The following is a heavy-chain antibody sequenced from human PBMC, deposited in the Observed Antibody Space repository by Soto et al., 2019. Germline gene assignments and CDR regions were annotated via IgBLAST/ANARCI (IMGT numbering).Heavy chain of an antibody. D-gene: IGHD2-15*01. J-gene: IGHJ4*02. CDR1: GYTFTSYY. Sequence: QVQLVQSGAEVKKPGASVKVSCKASGYTFTSYYMHWVRQAPGQGLEWMGIINPSGGGTSYAQRFQGRRTMTSDTSTSTVYMELISLRSEDTAVHYCARARCAGGSCYQADYWGQGTLVPVSS. V-gene: IGHV1-46*03. CDR2: INPSGGGT. CDR3: ARARCAGGSCYQADY.